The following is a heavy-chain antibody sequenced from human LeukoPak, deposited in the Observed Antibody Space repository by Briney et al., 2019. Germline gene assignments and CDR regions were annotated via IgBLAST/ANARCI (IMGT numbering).Heavy chain of an antibody. V-gene: IGHV3-53*01. CDR2: IYNDGGT. D-gene: IGHD3-16*02. CDR1: GFTVSSNY. Sequence: PGGSLRLSCAASGFTVSSNYMSWVRQGPGKGLEWVALIYNDGGTHYTDSAKGRFTISRDTSRNTLFLQMNSLRVEDSAMYYCVKRLTLGDLSIKGAFALWGQGTMVTVAS. CDR3: VKRLTLGDLSIKGAFAL. J-gene: IGHJ3*01.